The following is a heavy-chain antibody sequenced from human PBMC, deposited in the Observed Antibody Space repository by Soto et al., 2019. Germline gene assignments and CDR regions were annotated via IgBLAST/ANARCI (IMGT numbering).Heavy chain of an antibody. CDR2: ISGSGGST. V-gene: IGHV3-23*01. CDR3: AKSIYCSSTSCHLGHFQH. D-gene: IGHD2-2*01. Sequence: EVQLLESGGGLVQPGGSLRLSCAASGFTFSSYAMSWVRQXXXXXXXXXXXISGSGGSTYYADSVKGRFTISRDNSKNTLYLQMNSLRAEDTAVYYXAKSIYCSSTSCHLGHFQHWGQGTLVTVSS. CDR1: GFTFSSYA. J-gene: IGHJ1*01.